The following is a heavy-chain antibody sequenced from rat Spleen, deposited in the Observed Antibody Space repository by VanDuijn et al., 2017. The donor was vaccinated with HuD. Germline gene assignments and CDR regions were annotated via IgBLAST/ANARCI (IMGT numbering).Heavy chain of an antibody. CDR1: GFTFSDYN. Sequence: EVQLMESGGGLVQPGRSLKLSCAASGFTFSDYNMAWVRQAPKKGLEWVATISYDGSSTYYRDSVKGRFTISRDNAKSTIYLQMDSLRSEDTATYYGARPRGYDYWYFDFWGPGTMVTVSS. CDR3: ARPRGYDYWYFDF. CDR2: ISYDGSST. J-gene: IGHJ1*01. D-gene: IGHD1-4*01. V-gene: IGHV5-7*01.